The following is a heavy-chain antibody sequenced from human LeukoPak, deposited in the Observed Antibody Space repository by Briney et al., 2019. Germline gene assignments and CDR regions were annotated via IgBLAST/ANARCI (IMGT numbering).Heavy chain of an antibody. Sequence: GGSLRLSCTVSGFTVSSNSMSWVRQAPGKGLEWVSFIYSDNTHYSDSVKGRFTISRDNSKNTLYLQMNSLRAEDTAVYYCARVWVAAIIVSWGQGTLVTVSS. J-gene: IGHJ5*02. V-gene: IGHV3-53*01. CDR1: GFTVSSNS. CDR3: ARVWVAAIIVS. D-gene: IGHD2-15*01. CDR2: IYSDNT.